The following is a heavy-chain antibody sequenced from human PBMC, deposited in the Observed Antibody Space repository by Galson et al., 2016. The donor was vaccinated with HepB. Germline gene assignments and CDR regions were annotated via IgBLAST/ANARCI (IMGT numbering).Heavy chain of an antibody. CDR2: ISGYNGNT. CDR1: GYTFINYG. V-gene: IGHV1-18*01. CDR3: ARRVPAAPQYYYGMDV. J-gene: IGHJ6*02. D-gene: IGHD2-2*01. Sequence: SVKVSCKGSGYTFINYGITWVRQAPGQGLEWMGWISGYNGNTNYAQKFQGRVTMTTETSTSTAYMDLWRLRPNDTAVYYCARRVPAAPQYYYGMDVWGQGTTVIVSS.